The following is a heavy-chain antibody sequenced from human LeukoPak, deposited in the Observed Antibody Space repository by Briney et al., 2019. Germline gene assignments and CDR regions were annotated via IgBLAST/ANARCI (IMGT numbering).Heavy chain of an antibody. D-gene: IGHD3-22*01. CDR1: GFTFSSYW. Sequence: GGSLRLSCAASGFTFSSYWMHWVRQAPGKGLVWVSRINSDGSTTSYADSVKGRFTISRDNSKNTLYLQMNSLRAEDTAVYYCAKKVVIWYYFDYWGQGTLVTVSS. V-gene: IGHV3-74*01. CDR2: INSDGSTT. J-gene: IGHJ4*02. CDR3: AKKVVIWYYFDY.